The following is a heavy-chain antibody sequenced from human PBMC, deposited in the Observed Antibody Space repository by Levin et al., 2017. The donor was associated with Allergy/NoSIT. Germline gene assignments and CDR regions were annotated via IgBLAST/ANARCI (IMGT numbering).Heavy chain of an antibody. CDR2: ISSSSSYI. CDR1: GFTFSSYS. D-gene: IGHD6-13*01. J-gene: IGHJ4*02. V-gene: IGHV3-21*01. CDR3: ASSPSSSWYLPFFDY. Sequence: GESLKISCAASGFTFSSYSMNWVRQAPGKGLEWVSSISSSSSYIYYADSVKGRFTISRDNAKNSLYLQMNSLRAEDTAVYYCASSPSSSWYLPFFDYWGQGTLVTVSS.